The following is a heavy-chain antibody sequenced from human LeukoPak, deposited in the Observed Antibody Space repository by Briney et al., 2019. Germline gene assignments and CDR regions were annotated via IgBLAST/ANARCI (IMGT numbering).Heavy chain of an antibody. J-gene: IGHJ3*01. CDR3: ACLTTADAFDV. V-gene: IGHV4-34*01. D-gene: IGHD3-22*01. CDR1: GGSFSGYY. CDR2: INHSGST. Sequence: SETLSLTCAVYGGSFSGYYWSWIRQPPGKGLEWIGEINHSGSTNYNPSLKSRVTLSADMSKNQFSLKLSSVTAADTAVYYCACLTTADAFDVWGQGTMVTVSS.